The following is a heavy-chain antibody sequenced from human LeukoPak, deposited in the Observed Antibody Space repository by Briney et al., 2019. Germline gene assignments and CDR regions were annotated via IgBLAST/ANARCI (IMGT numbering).Heavy chain of an antibody. D-gene: IGHD3-22*01. CDR3: ASRAGYYDSRGAFDI. CDR2: ISSSSSTI. V-gene: IGHV3-48*02. J-gene: IGHJ3*02. Sequence: GGSLRLSCAASGFTFSSYSMNWVRQAPGKGLEWVSYISSSSSTIYYADSVKGRFTISRDNAKNSLYLQTNSLRDEDTAVYYCASRAGYYDSRGAFDIWGQGTMVTVPS. CDR1: GFTFSSYS.